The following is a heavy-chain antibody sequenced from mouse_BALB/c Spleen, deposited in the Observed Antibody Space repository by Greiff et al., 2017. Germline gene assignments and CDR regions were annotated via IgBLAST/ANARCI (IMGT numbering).Heavy chain of an antibody. D-gene: IGHD2-14*01. J-gene: IGHJ4*01. V-gene: IGHV3-2*02. CDR3: AIYRYYAMDY. Sequence: VQLQQSGPGLVKPSQSLSLTCTVTGYSITSDYAWNWIRQFPGNKLEWMGYISYSGSTSYNPSLKSRISITRDTSKNQFFLQLNSVTTEDTATYYCAIYRYYAMDYWGQGTSVTVSA. CDR1: GYSITSDYA. CDR2: ISYSGST.